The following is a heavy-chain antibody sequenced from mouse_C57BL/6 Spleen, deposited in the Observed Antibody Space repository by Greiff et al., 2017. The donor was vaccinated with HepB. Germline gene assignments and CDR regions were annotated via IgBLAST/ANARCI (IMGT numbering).Heavy chain of an antibody. CDR2: IDPSDSET. D-gene: IGHD1-1*01. Sequence: KESCKASGYTFTSYWMHWVKQRPIQGLEWIGNIDPSDSETHYNQKFKDKATLTVDKSSSTAYMQLSSLTSEDSAVYYCARYDYGTGYWGQGTTLTVSS. CDR3: ARYDYGTGY. V-gene: IGHV1-52*01. J-gene: IGHJ2*01. CDR1: GYTFTSYW.